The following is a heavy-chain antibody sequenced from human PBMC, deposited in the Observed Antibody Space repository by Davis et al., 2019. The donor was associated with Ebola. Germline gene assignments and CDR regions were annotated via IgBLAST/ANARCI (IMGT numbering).Heavy chain of an antibody. D-gene: IGHD6-19*01. CDR1: GFTVSSNH. Sequence: GESLKISCTASGFTVSSNHMSWVRQAPGKGLEWVSVIYDQSTAYADAVRGRFIISIDKSNNTLYLEMSSLRVDDTAVYYCATTQWLREFDNWGQGTLVTVSS. CDR2: IYDQST. J-gene: IGHJ4*02. CDR3: ATTQWLREFDN. V-gene: IGHV3-53*05.